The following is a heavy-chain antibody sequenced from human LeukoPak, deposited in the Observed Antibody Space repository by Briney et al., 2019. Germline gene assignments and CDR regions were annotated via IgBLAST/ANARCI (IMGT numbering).Heavy chain of an antibody. CDR2: ISGGGGST. Sequence: PGGSLRLSCAASGFTFSSYAMRWLRQAQGKGWEWCSAISGGGGSTYYADSVKRPFTLSRDNSKTTLYLQITTLRAEDTAVYYCANDYIVVVPAAIAPTYDAFDIWGQGTMVTVSS. V-gene: IGHV3-23*01. CDR3: ANDYIVVVPAAIAPTYDAFDI. J-gene: IGHJ3*02. CDR1: GFTFSSYA. D-gene: IGHD2-2*02.